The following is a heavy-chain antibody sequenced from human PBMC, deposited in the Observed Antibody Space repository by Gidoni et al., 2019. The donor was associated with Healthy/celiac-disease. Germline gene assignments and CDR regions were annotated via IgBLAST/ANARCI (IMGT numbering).Heavy chain of an antibody. CDR3: ARDLGGGDIVATIDYGDYAGRYYGMDV. V-gene: IGHV3-64*01. Sequence: EVQLVESGGGLVQPGGSLRLSCAASGFTFSSYAMHWVRQAPGKGLEYVSAISSNGGSTYYANSVKGRFTISRDNSKNTLYLQMGSLRAEDMAVYYCARDLGGGDIVATIDYGDYAGRYYGMDVWGQGTTVTVSS. CDR1: GFTFSSYA. D-gene: IGHD5-12*01. CDR2: ISSNGGST. J-gene: IGHJ6*02.